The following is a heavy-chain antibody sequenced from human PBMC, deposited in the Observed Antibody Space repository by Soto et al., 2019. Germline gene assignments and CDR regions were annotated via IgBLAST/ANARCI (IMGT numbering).Heavy chain of an antibody. D-gene: IGHD6-13*01. J-gene: IGHJ4*02. Sequence: PGGSLSLSCAASGFPFSSYAMSWARPAPGKGLEWVSAISGSGGSTYSAEAVKGRFTNSRDNCKNTLYLQMNSLRADDTAVYCCAKDRYSSSWYYFGYWGQGTLVTVSS. CDR2: ISGSGGST. CDR1: GFPFSSYA. CDR3: AKDRYSSSWYYFGY. V-gene: IGHV3-23*01.